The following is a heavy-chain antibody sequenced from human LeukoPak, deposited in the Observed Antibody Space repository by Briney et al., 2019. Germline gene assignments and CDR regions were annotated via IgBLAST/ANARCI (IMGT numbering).Heavy chain of an antibody. CDR3: VSFYETY. Sequence: GGSLRLSCAASGNYWMHWVRQAPGKGLVWVSHINSDGSWTSYVDSVKGRFTISKDNAKNTVYLQMNNLRAEDTAVYYCVSFYETYWGRGPVVIVSS. V-gene: IGHV3-74*01. D-gene: IGHD2-2*01. CDR1: GNYW. J-gene: IGHJ4*02. CDR2: INSDGSWT.